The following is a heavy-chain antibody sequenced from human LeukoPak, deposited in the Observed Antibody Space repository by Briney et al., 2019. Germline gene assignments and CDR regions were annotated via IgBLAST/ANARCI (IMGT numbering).Heavy chain of an antibody. CDR1: GGSISSYY. J-gene: IGHJ5*02. Sequence: SETLCLTCTVSGGSISSYYWSWIRQPPGKGLEWIGYIYYSGSTNYNPSLKSRVTISVDTSKNQFSLKLSSVTAADTAVYYCARDRGDYYDSSGLNWFDPWGQGALVTVSS. D-gene: IGHD3-22*01. V-gene: IGHV4-59*13. CDR3: ARDRGDYYDSSGLNWFDP. CDR2: IYYSGST.